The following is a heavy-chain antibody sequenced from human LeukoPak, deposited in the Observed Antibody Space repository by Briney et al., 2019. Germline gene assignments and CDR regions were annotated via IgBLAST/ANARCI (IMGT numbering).Heavy chain of an antibody. V-gene: IGHV1-69*01. Sequence: ASVKVSCKASGGTFSSYAISWVRQAPGQGLEWMGGIIPIFGTANYAQKFQGRVTITADESTSTAYMELSSLRSEDTAVYYCARESSFLVPAATWAGVTYNWFDPWGQGNPGHRLL. J-gene: IGHJ5*02. CDR1: GGTFSSYA. CDR2: IIPIFGTA. CDR3: ARESSFLVPAATWAGVTYNWFDP. D-gene: IGHD2-2*01.